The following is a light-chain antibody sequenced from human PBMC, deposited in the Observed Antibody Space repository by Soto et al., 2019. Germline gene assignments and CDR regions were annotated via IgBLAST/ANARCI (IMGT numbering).Light chain of an antibody. Sequence: QSVLTQPASVSGSPGQSITISCTGTNSDIGGYNYVSWYQQHPGKAPKLMIYDVSNRPSGVSYRFSGSKSGNTASLTISGLQAEDEDDYYYSSYTSRSTLGVFGGGTKLTVL. CDR2: DVS. CDR1: NSDIGGYNY. V-gene: IGLV2-14*03. CDR3: SSYTSRSTLGV. J-gene: IGLJ2*01.